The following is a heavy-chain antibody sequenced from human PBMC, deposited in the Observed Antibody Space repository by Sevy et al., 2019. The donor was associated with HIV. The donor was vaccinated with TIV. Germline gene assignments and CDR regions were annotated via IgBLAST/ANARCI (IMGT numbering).Heavy chain of an antibody. J-gene: IGHJ6*03. V-gene: IGHV3-30-3*02. CDR3: AKLPSDHYYYYYYMDV. Sequence: GGSLRLSCAASGFTFSSYAMHWVRQAPGKGLEWVAVISYDGSNKYYADSVKGRFTISRDNSKNTLYLQMNSLRAEDTAVYYCAKLPSDHYYYYYYMDVWGKGTTVTVSS. CDR2: ISYDGSNK. CDR1: GFTFSSYA. D-gene: IGHD3-10*01.